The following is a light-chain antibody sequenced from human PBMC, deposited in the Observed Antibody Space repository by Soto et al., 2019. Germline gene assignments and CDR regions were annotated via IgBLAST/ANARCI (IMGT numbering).Light chain of an antibody. Sequence: TQMTQSPSTLSASVGDSVSITCRVSRDIGTWLAWFQQKPGRAPNLLIYRASTLARGVPSRFSGSGSGTEFTLTISSLQPDDFATYYCHRHETYPLAFGGGTKVDIK. CDR1: RDIGTW. CDR2: RAS. V-gene: IGKV1-5*03. CDR3: HRHETYPLA. J-gene: IGKJ4*01.